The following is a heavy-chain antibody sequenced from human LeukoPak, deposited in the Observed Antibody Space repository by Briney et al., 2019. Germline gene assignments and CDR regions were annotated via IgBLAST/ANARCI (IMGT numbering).Heavy chain of an antibody. D-gene: IGHD1-26*01. V-gene: IGHV5-51*01. J-gene: IGHJ3*02. CDR2: IYPGDSDT. CDR3: ARPYSGSYYDAFDI. CDR1: GYSFSTYW. Sequence: GESLKISCMGSGYSFSTYWIGWVRQMPGKGLEWMGVIYPGDSDTKYSPSFQGRVTFSADNSISTAYLQWSSLKPSDTAMYYCARPYSGSYYDAFDIWGQGTMVTVSS.